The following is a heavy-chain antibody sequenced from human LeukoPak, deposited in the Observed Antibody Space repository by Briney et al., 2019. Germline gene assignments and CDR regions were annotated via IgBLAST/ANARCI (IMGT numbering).Heavy chain of an antibody. V-gene: IGHV4-39*07. CDR1: GGSISSSSYY. J-gene: IGHJ4*02. CDR3: ARASSGYALDY. D-gene: IGHD5-12*01. CDR2: IYYSGST. Sequence: SGTLSLTCTVSGGSISSSSYYWGWIRQPPGKGLEWIGSIYYSGSTYYNPSLKSRVTISVDTPKNQFSLKLSSVTAADTAVYYCARASSGYALDYWGQGTLVTVSS.